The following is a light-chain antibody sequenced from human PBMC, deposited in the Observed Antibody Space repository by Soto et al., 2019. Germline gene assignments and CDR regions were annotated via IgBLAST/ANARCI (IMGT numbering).Light chain of an antibody. CDR1: QSVSSSY. V-gene: IGKV3D-20*02. CDR3: QQRSHWPRLT. CDR2: DAS. Sequence: EIVLTQSPGTLSLSPGERATLSCRASQSVSSSYLAWYQQKPGQAPRLLIYDASNRATGIPARFSGSGSGTDFTLTISSLEPEDFAVYYCQQRSHWPRLTFGGGTKV. J-gene: IGKJ4*01.